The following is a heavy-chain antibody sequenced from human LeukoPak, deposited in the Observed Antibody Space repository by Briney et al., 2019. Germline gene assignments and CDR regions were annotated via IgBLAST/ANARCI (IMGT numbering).Heavy chain of an antibody. D-gene: IGHD6-19*01. CDR1: RGSMSRYY. J-gene: IGHJ4*02. Sequence: ASETLSLTCTVSRGSMSRYYWSWIRQPPGKGLEWIGYIYYSGSTNYNPSLKSRVNISVDTSKNEFSLKLTSVTATDTAVYYYARVRVSSSSHPWYFDYWGQGTLATVSS. CDR2: IYYSGST. CDR3: ARVRVSSSSHPWYFDY. V-gene: IGHV4-59*01.